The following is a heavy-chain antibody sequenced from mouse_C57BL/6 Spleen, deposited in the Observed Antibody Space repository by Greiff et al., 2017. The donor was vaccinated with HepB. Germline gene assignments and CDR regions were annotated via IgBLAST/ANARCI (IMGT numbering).Heavy chain of an antibody. J-gene: IGHJ4*01. D-gene: IGHD5-1*01. CDR2: INPNYGTT. Sequence: VQLQQSGPELVKPGASVKISCKASGYSFTDYNMNWVKQSNGKSLEWIGVINPNYGTTSYNQKFKGKDTMTVDQSSSTAYMQLNSLTSEDSEVYYCARRECLLYAMDYWGQGTSVTVSS. CDR1: GYSFTDYN. CDR3: ARRECLLYAMDY. V-gene: IGHV1-39*01.